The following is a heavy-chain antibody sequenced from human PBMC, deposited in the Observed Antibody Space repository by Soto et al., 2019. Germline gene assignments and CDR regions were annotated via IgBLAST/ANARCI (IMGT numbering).Heavy chain of an antibody. CDR2: INSDGSST. CDR3: ARDVQLQSFDS. J-gene: IGHJ4*02. V-gene: IGHV3-74*01. CDR1: GFTFSNYW. Sequence: QPGGSLRLSCAASGFTFSNYWMHWVRQAPGKGLVWVSRINSDGSSTSYADSVKGRFTISRDNAKNTLYLQMNGLRAEDTAVYFCARDVQLQSFDSWGQGTLVTVSS. D-gene: IGHD5-18*01.